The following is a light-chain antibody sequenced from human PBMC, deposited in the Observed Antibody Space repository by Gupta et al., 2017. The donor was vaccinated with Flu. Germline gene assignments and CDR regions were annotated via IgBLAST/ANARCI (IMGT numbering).Light chain of an antibody. CDR2: DAS. Sequence: EVLSTQSPATLSLSPGERATLSCRASQCVSSTLAWYQQKPGQAPRLLIYDASNRATGIPARFSGSGSGTDFTLTISSLEPEDFAVYYCQQRTNWSFTFGPGTKVDIK. V-gene: IGKV3-11*01. CDR3: QQRTNWSFT. CDR1: QCVSST. J-gene: IGKJ3*01.